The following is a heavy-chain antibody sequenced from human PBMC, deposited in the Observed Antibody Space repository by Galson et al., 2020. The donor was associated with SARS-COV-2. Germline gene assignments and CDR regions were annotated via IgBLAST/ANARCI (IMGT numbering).Heavy chain of an antibody. CDR2: ISYDGSNK. J-gene: IGHJ4*02. V-gene: IGHV3-30*04. CDR1: GFTFSSYA. Sequence: GGSLRLSCAASGFTFSSYAMHWVRQAPGKGLEWVAVISYDGSNKYYADSVKGRFTISRDNSKNTLYLQMNSLRAEDTAVYYCARDSTGSSWYPGIDYWGQGTLVTVSS. D-gene: IGHD6-13*01. CDR3: ARDSTGSSWYPGIDY.